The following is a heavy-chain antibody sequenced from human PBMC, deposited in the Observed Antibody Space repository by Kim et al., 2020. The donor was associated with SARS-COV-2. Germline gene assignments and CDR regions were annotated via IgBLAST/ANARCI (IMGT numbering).Heavy chain of an antibody. Sequence: YADPVKGRFTLSRDNAKNALYLKRNSLRAEDTAAYYCARVQGSSWSSFDYWGQGTLVTVSS. J-gene: IGHJ4*02. CDR3: ARVQGSSWSSFDY. V-gene: IGHV3-21*01. D-gene: IGHD6-13*01.